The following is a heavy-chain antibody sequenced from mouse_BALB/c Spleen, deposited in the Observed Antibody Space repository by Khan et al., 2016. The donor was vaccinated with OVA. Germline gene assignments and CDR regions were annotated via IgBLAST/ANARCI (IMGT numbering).Heavy chain of an antibody. D-gene: IGHD1-1*01. J-gene: IGHJ3*01. CDR3: ARGAFYYGRGKNAWLAY. Sequence: QMQLEESGPELKKPGETVKISCKASGYIFTNYGMNWVKQAPGQGLKWMGWINTYTGEPTYADDLRGRFAFSLETSASTAYLQINNLKNEDTATYFCARGAFYYGRGKNAWLAYWGQGTLVTVSA. CDR2: INTYTGEP. V-gene: IGHV9-3-1*01. CDR1: GYIFTNYG.